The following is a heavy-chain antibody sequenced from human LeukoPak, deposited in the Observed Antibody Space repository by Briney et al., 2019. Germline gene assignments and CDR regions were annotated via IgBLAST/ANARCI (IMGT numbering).Heavy chain of an antibody. V-gene: IGHV4-34*01. Sequence: SSETLSLTCAVFGGSFSGYCLTWIRQSPGKGLDWVCEIHPTQGRHYNPCLESRFTMSVDTPKTQFSLRMTSVTAADTAVYLCARGTEAYKVGNIWGQGSLVSVSS. D-gene: IGHD1/OR15-1a*01. CDR3: ARGTEAYKVGNI. CDR1: GGSFSGYC. J-gene: IGHJ4*02. CDR2: IHPTQGR.